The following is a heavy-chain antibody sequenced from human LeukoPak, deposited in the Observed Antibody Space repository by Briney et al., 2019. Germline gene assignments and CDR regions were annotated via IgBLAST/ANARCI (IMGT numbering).Heavy chain of an antibody. V-gene: IGHV3-21*01. D-gene: IGHD1-26*01. CDR2: ISSSSSYI. CDR1: GFTFSSYA. CDR3: ARVILGSGSYYKDY. J-gene: IGHJ4*02. Sequence: GGSLRPSCAASGFTFSSYAMSWVRQAPGKGLEWVSSISSSSSYIYYADSVKGRFTISRDNAKNSLYLQMNSLRAEDTAVYYCARVILGSGSYYKDYWGQGTLVTVSS.